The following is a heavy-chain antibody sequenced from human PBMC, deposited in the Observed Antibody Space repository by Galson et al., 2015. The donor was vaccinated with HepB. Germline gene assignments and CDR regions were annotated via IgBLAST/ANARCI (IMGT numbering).Heavy chain of an antibody. V-gene: IGHV5-51*01. J-gene: IGHJ4*02. D-gene: IGHD6-19*01. CDR2: IYFDDFET. CDR3: TLTRGWLIRSPIDS. CDR1: GYGLTNDW. Sequence: QSGAEVKKPGESLKISCEASGYGLTNDWIGWVRQVPGKGPEWMGSIYFDDFETRYRPSFQGQVTISGDKYTNTAYLQWDTLKASDSAIYYCTLTRGWLIRSPIDSWGQGSVVTVTS.